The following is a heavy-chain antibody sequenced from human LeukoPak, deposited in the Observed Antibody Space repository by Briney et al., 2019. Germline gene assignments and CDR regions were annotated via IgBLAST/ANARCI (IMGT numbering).Heavy chain of an antibody. D-gene: IGHD2-21*01. J-gene: IGHJ4*02. CDR3: AKAPVTSCRGAYCYPFDY. V-gene: IGHV3-23*01. Sequence: GGSLRLSCAASGFSLSSYAMSWVRQAPGKGLEWVSAISSTDAGTYHADSVRGQFTISRDSSKNTLYLQMNSLRAEDAAVYYCAKAPVTSCRGAYCYPFDYWGQGTLVTVSS. CDR2: ISSTDAGT. CDR1: GFSLSSYA.